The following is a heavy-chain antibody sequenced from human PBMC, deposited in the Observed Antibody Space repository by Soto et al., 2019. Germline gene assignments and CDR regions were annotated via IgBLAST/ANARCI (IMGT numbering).Heavy chain of an antibody. CDR2: IGGVGTDR. CDR3: AKDAVPYNGKWDWFDP. D-gene: IGHD1-20*01. CDR1: GFTFSYYA. Sequence: DVQLLESGGGLVQPGGSLRLSCAASGFTFSYYAMTWVRQAPGKGPEWVSGIGGVGTDRYYADSVKGRFTISRDNSKNTLFLQMSSLRSDDTAVYYCAKDAVPYNGKWDWFDPWGQGTLVTVSS. V-gene: IGHV3-23*01. J-gene: IGHJ5*02.